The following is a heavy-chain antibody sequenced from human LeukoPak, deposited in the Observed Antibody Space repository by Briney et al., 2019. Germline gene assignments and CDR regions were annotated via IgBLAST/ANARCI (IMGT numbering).Heavy chain of an antibody. J-gene: IGHJ4*02. V-gene: IGHV1-24*01. Sequence: ASVKVSCKVSGYTLTELSMHWVRQAPGKALEWMGSFDPENGETLYAQEFQGRVTLTEDTSADTAYMELISLRSEDTAVYYCTRSAVVLPYYFDYWGQGTLVTVSS. CDR1: GYTLTELS. D-gene: IGHD3-22*01. CDR2: FDPENGET. CDR3: TRSAVVLPYYFDY.